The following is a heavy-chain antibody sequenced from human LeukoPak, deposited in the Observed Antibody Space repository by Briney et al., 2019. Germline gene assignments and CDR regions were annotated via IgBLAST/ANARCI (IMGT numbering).Heavy chain of an antibody. J-gene: IGHJ4*02. CDR2: MNPNSGNT. Sequence: GASVKVSCKASGYTFTSYGISWVRQAPGQGLEWMGWMNPNSGNTGYAQKFQGRVTMTRNTSISTAYMELSSLRSEDTAVYYCARVLSSYELQLVPFDYWGQGTLVTVSS. D-gene: IGHD5-18*01. V-gene: IGHV1-8*02. CDR1: GYTFTSYG. CDR3: ARVLSSYELQLVPFDY.